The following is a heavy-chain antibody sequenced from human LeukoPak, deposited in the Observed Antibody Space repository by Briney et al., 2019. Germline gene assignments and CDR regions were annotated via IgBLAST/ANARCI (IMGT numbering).Heavy chain of an antibody. CDR3: ARVYGDAFGY. D-gene: IGHD4-17*01. CDR2: IKPDGSEQ. J-gene: IGHJ4*02. CDR1: GLTFSIYL. Sequence: GGSLRLSCAASGLTFSIYLMSWVRQAPGKGLEWVANIKPDGSEQYYVDSVKGRFTISRDNAKNSLYLQMNSLRAEDTAVYYCARVYGDAFGYWGQGTLVTVSS. V-gene: IGHV3-7*01.